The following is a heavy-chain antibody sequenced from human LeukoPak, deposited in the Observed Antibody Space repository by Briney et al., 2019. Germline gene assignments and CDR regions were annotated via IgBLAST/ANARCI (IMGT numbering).Heavy chain of an antibody. CDR2: SNPNSGGT. Sequence: ASVKVSCKASGYSFTGYYLHWVRQAPGQGLEWVGWSNPNSGGTNYAQSLHGRVTMTRDTSISTAYMELSRQRSDDTAVYYCARGYLRNWFDPWGQGTLVTVSS. CDR1: GYSFTGYY. D-gene: IGHD1-26*01. V-gene: IGHV1-2*02. CDR3: ARGYLRNWFDP. J-gene: IGHJ5*02.